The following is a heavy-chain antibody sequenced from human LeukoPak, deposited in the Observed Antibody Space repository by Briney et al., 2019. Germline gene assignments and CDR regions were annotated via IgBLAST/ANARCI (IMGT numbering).Heavy chain of an antibody. Sequence: GGSLRLSCAASGFTFSSYAMHWVRQAPGKGLEWVAVISYDGSNKYYADSVKGRFTISRDNSKNTLYLQMNSLRAEDTAVYYCARNYYDSSGYCFGYWGQGTLVTVSS. D-gene: IGHD3-22*01. V-gene: IGHV3-30-3*01. J-gene: IGHJ4*02. CDR2: ISYDGSNK. CDR1: GFTFSSYA. CDR3: ARNYYDSSGYCFGY.